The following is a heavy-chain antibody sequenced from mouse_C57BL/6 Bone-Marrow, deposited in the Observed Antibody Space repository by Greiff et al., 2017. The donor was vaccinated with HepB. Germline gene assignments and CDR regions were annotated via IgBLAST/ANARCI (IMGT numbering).Heavy chain of an antibody. V-gene: IGHV1-5*01. J-gene: IGHJ3*01. CDR2: IYPGNSDT. CDR1: GYTFTSYW. D-gene: IGHD1-1*01. Sequence: VQLKQSGTVLARPGASVKMSCKTSGYTFTSYWMHWVKQRPGQGLEWIGAIYPGNSDTSYNQKFKGKAKLTAVTSASTAYMELSSLTNEDSAVYYCTRISIITTVVASPWFAYWGQGTLVTVSA. CDR3: TRISIITTVVASPWFAY.